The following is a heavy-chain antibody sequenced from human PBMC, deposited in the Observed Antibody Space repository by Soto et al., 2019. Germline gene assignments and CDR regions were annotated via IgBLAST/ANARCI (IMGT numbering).Heavy chain of an antibody. CDR3: ARARFQVLYGKPYFDS. V-gene: IGHV4-31*03. D-gene: IGHD2-2*02. CDR2: IYHSGNT. J-gene: IGHJ4*02. CDR1: GGSIATGGSY. Sequence: SETLSLTCTVSGGSIATGGSYYICIRQRPGNGLEWIGNIYHSGNTYYNPSLKSRLTISVDTSKNHFSLMVDSVTAADTAVYYCARARFQVLYGKPYFDSWGQGTLVTVSS.